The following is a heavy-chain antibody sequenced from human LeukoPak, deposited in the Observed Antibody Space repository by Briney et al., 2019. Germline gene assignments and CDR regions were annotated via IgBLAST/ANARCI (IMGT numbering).Heavy chain of an antibody. J-gene: IGHJ4*02. V-gene: IGHV3-23*01. CDR3: AKGPSLGITASYFDY. CDR2: ISGSGDDT. CDR1: GFTFSTYA. Sequence: GGSLRLSCAASGFTFSTYAMSWVRQAPGKGLEWVSTISGSGDDTYYADAVKGRFTISRDNSKNTLYLQMNSLRAEDTAVYYCAKGPSLGITASYFDYWGQGTLVTVSS. D-gene: IGHD1-20*01.